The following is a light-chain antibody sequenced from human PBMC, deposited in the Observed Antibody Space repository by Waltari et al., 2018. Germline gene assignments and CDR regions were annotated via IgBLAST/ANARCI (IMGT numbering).Light chain of an antibody. V-gene: IGKV1-27*01. CDR2: ASS. J-gene: IGKJ1*01. Sequence: DIQMTQSPSSLSASVGDRVTITCRASQGISNYLAWYQKKPGKVTKLRIYASSTLQSGVPCRFSCSGSGTDFTLTISSLLPEYVATYYCQKYNSAPRTFGQGTKVEIK. CDR1: QGISNY. CDR3: QKYNSAPRT.